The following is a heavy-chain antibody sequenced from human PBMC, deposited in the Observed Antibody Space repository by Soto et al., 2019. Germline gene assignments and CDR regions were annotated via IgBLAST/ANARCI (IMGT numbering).Heavy chain of an antibody. D-gene: IGHD6-13*01. CDR3: SSSWLLGGDYYYYGMDV. Sequence: GGSLRLSCAASGFTFTNYAMTWVRLAPGRGLEWVSAINGGGNFKYYGDSVRGRFSISRDNTKNMLYLQMNGLRAEDTAVYYVSSSWLLGGDYYYYGMDVWGQGTTVTVSS. V-gene: IGHV3-23*01. CDR2: INGGGNFK. J-gene: IGHJ6*02. CDR1: GFTFTNYA.